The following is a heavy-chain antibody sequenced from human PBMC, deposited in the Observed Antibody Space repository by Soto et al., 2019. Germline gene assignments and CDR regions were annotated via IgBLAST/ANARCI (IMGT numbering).Heavy chain of an antibody. J-gene: IGHJ4*02. CDR2: IIPIFGTA. CDR1: GGTFSSYA. V-gene: IGHV1-69*12. CDR3: ARGADYGDYLPQYYFDY. Sequence: QVQLVQSGAEVKKPGSSVKVSCKASGGTFSSYAISWVRQAPGQGLEWMGGIIPIFGTANYAQKFLGRVTITADESTSTAYMELSSLRSEDTAVYYCARGADYGDYLPQYYFDYWGQGTLVTVSS. D-gene: IGHD4-17*01.